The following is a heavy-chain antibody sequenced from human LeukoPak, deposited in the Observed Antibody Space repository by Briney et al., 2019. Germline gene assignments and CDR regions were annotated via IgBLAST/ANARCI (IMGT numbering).Heavy chain of an antibody. J-gene: IGHJ6*04. CDR3: AKDYCSSTSCYADYYYGMDV. Sequence: GGSLRLSCAASGFTFSSYGMHWVRQAPGKGLEWVAVISYDGSNKYYADSVKGRFTISRDNSKNTLYLQMNSLRAEDTAVYYCAKDYCSSTSCYADYYYGMDVWGEGTTVTVSS. D-gene: IGHD2-2*01. V-gene: IGHV3-30*18. CDR2: ISYDGSNK. CDR1: GFTFSSYG.